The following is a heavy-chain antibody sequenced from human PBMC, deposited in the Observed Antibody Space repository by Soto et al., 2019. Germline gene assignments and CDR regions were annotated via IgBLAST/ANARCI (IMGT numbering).Heavy chain of an antibody. J-gene: IGHJ6*02. CDR2: IKEDGSEK. V-gene: IGHV3-7*01. CDR3: ARDPAPVGYRGLDV. D-gene: IGHD5-12*01. Sequence: VGSLRLSCAASGFTFSSSWMTWVRQAPGKGLAWVANIKEDGSEKYYVDSVKGRFTISRDNTNESLYLQMNSLRAEDTAVYYCARDPAPVGYRGLDVWGQGTTVTVSS. CDR1: GFTFSSSW.